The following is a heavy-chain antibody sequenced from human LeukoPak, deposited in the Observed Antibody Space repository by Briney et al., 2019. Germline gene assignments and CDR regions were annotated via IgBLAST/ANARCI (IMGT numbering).Heavy chain of an antibody. CDR2: ISGSGGST. CDR1: GFTFSSYA. CDR3: AKCMVPAAAYHYSGMDV. J-gene: IGHJ6*02. Sequence: GGSLRLSCAASGFTFSSYAMSWVRQAPGEGLEWVSAISGSGGSTYYADSVKGRFTISRDNSKNTLYLQMNSLRAEDTAVYYCAKCMVPAAAYHYSGMDVWGQGTTVTVSS. D-gene: IGHD4/OR15-4a*01. V-gene: IGHV3-23*01.